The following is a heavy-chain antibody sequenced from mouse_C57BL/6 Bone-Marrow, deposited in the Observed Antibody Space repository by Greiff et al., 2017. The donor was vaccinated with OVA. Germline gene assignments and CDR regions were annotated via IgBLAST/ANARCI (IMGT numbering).Heavy chain of an antibody. D-gene: IGHD4-1*01. V-gene: IGHV5-6*02. CDR3: ARGLGRRYFDV. CDR2: ISSGGSYT. J-gene: IGHJ1*03. CDR1: GFTFSSYG. Sequence: EVKVVESGGDLVKPGGSLKLSCAASGFTFSSYGMSWVRQTPDKRLEWVATISSGGSYTYYPDSVKGRFTISRDNAKNTLYLQMSSLKSEDTAMYYCARGLGRRYFDVWGTGTTVTVSS.